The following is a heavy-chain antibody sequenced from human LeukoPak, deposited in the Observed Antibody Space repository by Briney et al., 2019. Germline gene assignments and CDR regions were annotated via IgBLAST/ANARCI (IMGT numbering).Heavy chain of an antibody. CDR1: GFTFSSYA. CDR3: SKEAGYSGDDYPDY. CDR2: ISGSGYST. V-gene: IGHV3-23*01. J-gene: IGHJ4*02. D-gene: IGHD5-12*01. Sequence: LTGGSLRLSCAASGFTFSSYAMSWLRQAPGKGLEWVSAISGSGYSTYYADSVKGRFTISRDNSKNTLYLQMNSLRAEDTAVYYCSKEAGYSGDDYPDYWGQGTLVTVSS.